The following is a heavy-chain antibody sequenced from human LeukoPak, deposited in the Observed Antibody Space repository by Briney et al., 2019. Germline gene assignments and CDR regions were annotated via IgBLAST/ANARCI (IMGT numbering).Heavy chain of an antibody. J-gene: IGHJ6*02. V-gene: IGHV4-4*07. CDR3: ARDSRSFPYYGVDV. Sequence: SETLSLTCTVSGGSISSYYWYWIRQPAGKGLEWIGRIYSSGSTDYNPSLKSRVTMSVDTSKNHISLQLSSVTAADTAIYYCARDSRSFPYYGVDVWGPGTTVTVSS. CDR2: IYSSGST. CDR1: GGSISSYY.